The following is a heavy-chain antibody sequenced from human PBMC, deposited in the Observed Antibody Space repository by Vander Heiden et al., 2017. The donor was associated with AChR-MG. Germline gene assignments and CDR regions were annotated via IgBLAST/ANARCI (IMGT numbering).Heavy chain of an antibody. CDR1: GGSISSYY. Sequence: QVQLQESGPGLVKPSETLSLTCTVSGGSISSYYWSWIRQPPGKGLEWIGYIYYSGSTNDNPSLKSRVTISVDTSKNQFSLKLSSVTAADTAVYYCARSLDSFDYWGQGTLVTVSS. J-gene: IGHJ4*02. CDR2: IYYSGST. V-gene: IGHV4-59*08. CDR3: ARSLDSFDY. D-gene: IGHD2-2*03.